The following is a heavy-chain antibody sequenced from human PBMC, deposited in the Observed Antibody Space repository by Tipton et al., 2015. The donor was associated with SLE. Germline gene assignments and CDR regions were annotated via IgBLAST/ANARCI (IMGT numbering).Heavy chain of an antibody. CDR2: IWYDGSNK. J-gene: IGHJ4*02. CDR1: GFTFSSYG. D-gene: IGHD3-22*01. V-gene: IGHV3-33*06. Sequence: SGFTFSSYGMHWVRQAPGKGLEWVAVIWYDGSNKYYADSVKGRFTISRDNSKNTLYLQMNSLRAEDTAVYYCAKDLGLRDSSGYYTAGFDYWGQGTLVTVSS. CDR3: AKDLGLRDSSGYYTAGFDY.